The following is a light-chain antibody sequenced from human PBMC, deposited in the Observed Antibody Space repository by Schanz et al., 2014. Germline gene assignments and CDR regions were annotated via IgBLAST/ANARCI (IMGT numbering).Light chain of an antibody. CDR1: SSDVGNYGL. CDR2: EGS. CDR3: SSYTSSSTVV. Sequence: QSALTQPASVSGSPGQSITISCTGTSSDVGNYGLVSWYQLHPGKAPKLIIYEGSQRPSTVSNRFSGSKSGNTASLTISGLQAEDEADYYCSSYTSSSTVVFGGGTKLTVL. V-gene: IGLV2-14*02. J-gene: IGLJ2*01.